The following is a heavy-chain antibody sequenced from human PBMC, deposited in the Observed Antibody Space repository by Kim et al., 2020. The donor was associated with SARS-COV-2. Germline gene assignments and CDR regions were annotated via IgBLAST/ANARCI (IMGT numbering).Heavy chain of an antibody. Sequence: SYAESVKGRFTISRDNPKNPIYRRMNSRRDEDTAVYYCAKYRTGYFSFDYWGQGPLVSVSS. CDR3: AKYRTGYFSFDY. V-gene: IGHV3-23*01. D-gene: IGHD3-9*01. J-gene: IGHJ4*02.